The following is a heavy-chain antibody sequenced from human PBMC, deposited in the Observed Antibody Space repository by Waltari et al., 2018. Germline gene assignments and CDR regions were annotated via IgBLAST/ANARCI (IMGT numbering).Heavy chain of an antibody. CDR2: IYRSGST. V-gene: IGHV4-38-2*01. J-gene: IGHJ4*02. Sequence: QVQLQESGPGLVKPSETLSLTCAVSGYSISSGYSWGWIRQPPGKGLEWIGSIYRSGSTYYNPSLKSRVTISVDTSKNQFSLKLSSVTAADTAVYYCARAVDFWSGYPYYFDYWGQGTLVTVSS. CDR1: GYSISSGYS. CDR3: ARAVDFWSGYPYYFDY. D-gene: IGHD3-3*01.